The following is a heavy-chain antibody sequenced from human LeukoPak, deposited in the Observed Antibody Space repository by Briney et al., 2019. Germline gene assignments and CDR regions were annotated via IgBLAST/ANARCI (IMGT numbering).Heavy chain of an antibody. CDR1: GFTLSDYW. Sequence: QTGGSLRLSCSASGFTLSDYWMMWVRQAPGKGLEWVGNIRQDDSEKIYVDSVKGRFTISRENAKFSLYLQMNSLRAEDTAIYYCATDRKVGTWDPRFNYWGQGTLVTVSS. J-gene: IGHJ4*02. V-gene: IGHV3-7*01. D-gene: IGHD4-23*01. CDR2: IRQDDSEK. CDR3: ATDRKVGTWDPRFNY.